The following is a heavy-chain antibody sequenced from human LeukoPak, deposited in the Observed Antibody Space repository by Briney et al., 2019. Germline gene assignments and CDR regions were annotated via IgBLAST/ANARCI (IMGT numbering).Heavy chain of an antibody. CDR1: GFTFSSYG. Sequence: GGSLRLSCAASGFTFSSYGMHWVRQAPGKGLEWVAVISYDGSNKYYADSVKGRFTISRDNSKNTLYLQMNSLRAEDTAVYYCARVLIGGTREYDYWGQGTVVTVSS. V-gene: IGHV3-30*19. CDR3: ARVLIGGTREYDY. J-gene: IGHJ4*02. D-gene: IGHD3-16*01. CDR2: ISYDGSNK.